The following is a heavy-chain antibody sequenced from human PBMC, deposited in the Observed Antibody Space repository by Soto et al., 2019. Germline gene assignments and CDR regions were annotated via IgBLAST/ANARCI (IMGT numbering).Heavy chain of an antibody. J-gene: IGHJ4*02. D-gene: IGHD3-16*02. CDR3: AWAYDHVWGTYRLDY. Sequence: SETLSLTCTVSGGSMKNYWWNWSRQPPGKGLEWIGQISYTGSVNYNPSLQSRVTISVDTSKNQFSLSLSSMTAADTAVYYCAWAYDHVWGTYRLDYWGQGTLVTVSS. CDR1: GGSMKNYW. CDR2: ISYTGSV. V-gene: IGHV4-59*01.